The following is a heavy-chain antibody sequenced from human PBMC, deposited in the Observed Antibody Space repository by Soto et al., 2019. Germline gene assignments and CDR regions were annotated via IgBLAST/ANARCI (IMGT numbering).Heavy chain of an antibody. CDR2: ISTNGGIT. J-gene: IGHJ4*02. D-gene: IGHD3-22*01. CDR1: VFTFSSYA. V-gene: IGHV3-64D*06. Sequence: GWSLRLSCSSSVFTFSSYAMDLVGQAPGKVLECFASISTNGGITHYADSVKGRFTISRDNSKNTQYLQMSSLRADDTAVYYCVKGEYYYDSSGYYPFDYWGQGTLVTVS. CDR3: VKGEYYYDSSGYYPFDY.